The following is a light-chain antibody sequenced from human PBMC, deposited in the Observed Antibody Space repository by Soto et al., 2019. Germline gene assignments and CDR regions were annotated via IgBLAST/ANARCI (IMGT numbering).Light chain of an antibody. CDR3: QQRHNWRVT. CDR1: QSVSSSY. Sequence: ELAWTQSPGTLSVSPGERPTLSCKASQSVSSSYLAWYPQKPGQAPRPLSYGASSRATGIPARFSGSGSGTDFTLTSSSREPEDFAVYYCQQRHNWRVTCGGGTKVDI. J-gene: IGKJ4*01. V-gene: IGKV3D-20*02. CDR2: GAS.